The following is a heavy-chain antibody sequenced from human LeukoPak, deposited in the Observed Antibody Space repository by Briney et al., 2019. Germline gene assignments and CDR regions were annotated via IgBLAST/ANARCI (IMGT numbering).Heavy chain of an antibody. V-gene: IGHV1-2*06. CDR3: ARESGYTDYYYGMDV. CDR2: INPNSGGT. CDR1: GYTFTGYY. D-gene: IGHD3-3*01. Sequence: ASVKVSCKASGYTFTGYYMHWVRQAPGQGLEWMGRINPNSGGTNYAQKFQGRVTKTRDTSISTAYMELSRLRSDDTAVYYCARESGYTDYYYGMDVWGQGTTVTVSS. J-gene: IGHJ6*02.